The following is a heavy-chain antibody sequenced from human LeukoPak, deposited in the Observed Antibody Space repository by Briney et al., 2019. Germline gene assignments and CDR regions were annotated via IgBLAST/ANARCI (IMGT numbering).Heavy chain of an antibody. Sequence: GGSLRLSCAASGFTFSNYAMRWVRQAPGKGLEWVSTLGGGGIDTYYADSVKGPFTISRDNSKNTLYLQMNSLRAEDTAVYYCAKDRGQNYYNYYIDVWGKGTTVTVSS. CDR2: LGGGGIDT. D-gene: IGHD3-10*01. CDR3: AKDRGQNYYNYYIDV. CDR1: GFTFSNYA. J-gene: IGHJ6*03. V-gene: IGHV3-23*01.